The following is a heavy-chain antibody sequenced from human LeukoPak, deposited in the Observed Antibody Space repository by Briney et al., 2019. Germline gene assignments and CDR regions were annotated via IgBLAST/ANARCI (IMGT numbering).Heavy chain of an antibody. Sequence: PGGSLRLSCAASGFTFSSYSMNWVRQAPGKGLEWVSSISSSSSYIYYADSVKGRFTISRDNSKNTLYLQMNSLRAEDTAVYYCARQTTGIAVAGGGMDGAFDIWGQGTMVTVSS. V-gene: IGHV3-21*04. CDR3: ARQTTGIAVAGGGMDGAFDI. CDR2: ISSSSSYI. D-gene: IGHD6-19*01. CDR1: GFTFSSYS. J-gene: IGHJ3*02.